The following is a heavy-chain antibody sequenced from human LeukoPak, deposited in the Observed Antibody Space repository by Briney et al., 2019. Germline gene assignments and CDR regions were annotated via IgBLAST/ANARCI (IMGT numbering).Heavy chain of an antibody. J-gene: IGHJ5*02. D-gene: IGHD2-2*01. V-gene: IGHV4-30-2*01. CDR2: IYHSGST. CDR3: ARVQYCSSTSCYGGGWFDP. Sequence: PSQTLSRTCAVSGGSISSGGYSWSWIRQPPGKGLEWIGYIYHSGSTYYNPSLKSRVTISVDRSKNQFSLKLSSVTAADTAVYYCARVQYCSSTSCYGGGWFDPWGQGTLVTVSS. CDR1: GGSISSGGYS.